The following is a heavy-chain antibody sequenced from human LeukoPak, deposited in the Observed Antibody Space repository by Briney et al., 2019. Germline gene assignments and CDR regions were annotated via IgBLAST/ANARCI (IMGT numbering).Heavy chain of an antibody. Sequence: SETLSLTCAVYGGSFSGYYWSWIRQPPGKGLEWIGEINHSGSTNYNPPLKSRVTISVDTSKNQFSLKLSSVTAADTAVYYCARGRGSSGCIDYWGQGTLVTVSS. CDR1: GGSFSGYY. CDR2: INHSGST. J-gene: IGHJ4*02. CDR3: ARGRGSSGCIDY. D-gene: IGHD6-19*01. V-gene: IGHV4-34*01.